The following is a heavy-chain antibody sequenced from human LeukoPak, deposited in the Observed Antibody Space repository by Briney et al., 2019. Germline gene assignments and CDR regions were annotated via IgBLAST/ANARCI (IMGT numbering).Heavy chain of an antibody. Sequence: GGSLRLSCAASGFTVSSNYMTWVRQAPGKGLEWVSVIYSGGSTYYADSGKGRFTISRDDSKNTLYLQMNSLRAEDTAVYYCASGLPPGIIDYWGQGTLVTVSS. D-gene: IGHD3-10*01. CDR3: ASGLPPGIIDY. CDR2: IYSGGST. J-gene: IGHJ4*02. CDR1: GFTVSSNY. V-gene: IGHV3-53*01.